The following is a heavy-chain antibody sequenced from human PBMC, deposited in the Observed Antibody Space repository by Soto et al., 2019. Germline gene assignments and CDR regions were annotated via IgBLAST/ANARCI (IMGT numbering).Heavy chain of an antibody. CDR1: GYTFTGYY. D-gene: IGHD1-20*01. CDR2: INPNSGGT. J-gene: IGHJ5*02. CDR3: ARENLRITGPTQGYNWFDP. V-gene: IGHV1-2*04. Sequence: ASVKVSCKASGYTFTGYYMHWVRQAPGQGLEWMGWINPNSGGTNYAQKFQGWVTMTRDTSISTAYMELSRLRSDDTAVYYCARENLRITGPTQGYNWFDPWGQGTLVTVSS.